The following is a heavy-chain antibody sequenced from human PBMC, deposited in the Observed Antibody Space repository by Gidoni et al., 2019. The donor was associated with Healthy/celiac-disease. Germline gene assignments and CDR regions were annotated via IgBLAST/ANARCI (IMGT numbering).Heavy chain of an antibody. CDR3: ARTYYDILTGYSGDYYYYGMDV. CDR1: GFTFSSYA. D-gene: IGHD3-9*01. Sequence: QVQLVESGGGVVQPGRSLRLSCAASGFTFSSYAMHSVRQAPGKGLEWVAVISYEGSNKYYADSVKGRFTISRDNSKNTLYLQMNSLRAEDTAVYYCARTYYDILTGYSGDYYYYGMDVWGQGTTVTVSS. V-gene: IGHV3-30-3*01. J-gene: IGHJ6*02. CDR2: ISYEGSNK.